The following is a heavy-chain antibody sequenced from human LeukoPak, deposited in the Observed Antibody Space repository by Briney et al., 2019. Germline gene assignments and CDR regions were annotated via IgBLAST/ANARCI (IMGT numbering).Heavy chain of an antibody. CDR2: IIPIFGTA. Sequence: ASVKVSCKASGGTFSSYAISWVRQAPGQGLEWMGGIIPIFGTANYAQKFQGRVTITADESTSTAYMELSSLRSEDTAVYCCASELYLDAFDIWGQGTMVTVSS. J-gene: IGHJ3*02. CDR1: GGTFSSYA. CDR3: ASELYLDAFDI. D-gene: IGHD2-8*01. V-gene: IGHV1-69*13.